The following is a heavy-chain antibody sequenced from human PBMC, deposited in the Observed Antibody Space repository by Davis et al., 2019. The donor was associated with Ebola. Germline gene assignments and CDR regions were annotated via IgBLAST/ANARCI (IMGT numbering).Heavy chain of an antibody. Sequence: AASVKVSCKASGYTFTNYYMHWVRQAPGQGLEWMGMINPNDGRTIYAQKFQGRVTMTRDTSISTAYMELSRLRSDDTAVYYCARGDNWNDFWYYYYGMDVWGKGTTVTVSS. CDR2: INPNDGRT. D-gene: IGHD1-20*01. CDR3: ARGDNWNDFWYYYYGMDV. J-gene: IGHJ6*04. V-gene: IGHV1-46*01. CDR1: GYTFTNYY.